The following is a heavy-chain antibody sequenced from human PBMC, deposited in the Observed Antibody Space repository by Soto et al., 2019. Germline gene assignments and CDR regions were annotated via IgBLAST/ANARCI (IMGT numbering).Heavy chain of an antibody. CDR1: GFSLSTSGMC. D-gene: IGHD6-6*01. V-gene: IGHV2-70*01. J-gene: IGHJ6*02. CDR2: IGWDDDK. CDR3: ARTNSIAARPVYYYGMDV. Sequence: SGPTLVNPPQTLTLTCTFSGFSLSTSGMCVSWIRQPPGKALEWLALIGWDDDKYYSTSLKTRLTIYKDTSKNQVVLTMTNMDPVDTATYYCARTNSIAARPVYYYGMDVWGQGTTVTVSS.